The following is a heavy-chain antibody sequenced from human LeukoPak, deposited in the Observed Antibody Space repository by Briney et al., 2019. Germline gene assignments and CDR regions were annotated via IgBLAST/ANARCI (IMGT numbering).Heavy chain of an antibody. J-gene: IGHJ5*02. CDR3: ARGILVEPDANPTVRTPKKGPNWFDP. D-gene: IGHD2-2*01. Sequence: SETLSLTCAVYGGSFSGYYWSWIRQTPGRGLEWIGEINHSGSTNYTPSLKSRVSISVDTSKKHFSLKLNSVTAADTAVYYCARGILVEPDANPTVRTPKKGPNWFDPWGQGTLVTVSS. CDR2: INHSGST. V-gene: IGHV4-34*01. CDR1: GGSFSGYY.